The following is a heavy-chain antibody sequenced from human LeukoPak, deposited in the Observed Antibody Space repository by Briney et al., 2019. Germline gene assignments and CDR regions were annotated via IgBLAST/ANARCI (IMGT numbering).Heavy chain of an antibody. V-gene: IGHV3-74*01. J-gene: IGHJ4*02. CDR1: GHIHDKYW. CDR2: INADGKNT. D-gene: IGHD6-19*01. Sequence: GVSLTLPCGASGHIHDKYWMQWLRLARGGGVDGCSRINADGKNTPYADSVKGRFTISRDNAKNTLYLQMSSLRAEDTAVYYCARGSSSGWPDYFDYWGRGTLVTVSS. CDR3: ARGSSSGWPDYFDY.